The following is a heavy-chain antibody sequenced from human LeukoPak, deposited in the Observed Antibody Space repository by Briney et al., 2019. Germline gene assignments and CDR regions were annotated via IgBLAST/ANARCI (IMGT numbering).Heavy chain of an antibody. J-gene: IGHJ6*03. Sequence: PGGSLRLSCAASGFTFSDYNMRWIRQAPGKGLEWVSSISRSGSTKYYADSVKGRFAISRDNAKNSLFLQMNSLRAEDTAVYYCARVLRYCSGGNCYSGGLGYMDVWGKGTTVTISS. V-gene: IGHV3-11*01. D-gene: IGHD2-15*01. CDR1: GFTFSDYN. CDR2: ISRSGSTK. CDR3: ARVLRYCSGGNCYSGGLGYMDV.